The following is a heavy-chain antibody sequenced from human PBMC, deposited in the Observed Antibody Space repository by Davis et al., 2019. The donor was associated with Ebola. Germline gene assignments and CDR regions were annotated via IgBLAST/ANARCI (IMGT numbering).Heavy chain of an antibody. CDR2: LGTSADT. D-gene: IGHD2-15*01. Sequence: GESLKISCAASGFIFRNYVMSWVRQAPGKGLEWVSTLGTSADTYYAESVKGRFTISRDNSKDTLYLHMRSLTTEDTAVYYCVKDRFTVVVVHGGFDYWGQGTLVTVSS. CDR1: GFIFRNYV. CDR3: VKDRFTVVVVHGGFDY. V-gene: IGHV3-23*01. J-gene: IGHJ4*02.